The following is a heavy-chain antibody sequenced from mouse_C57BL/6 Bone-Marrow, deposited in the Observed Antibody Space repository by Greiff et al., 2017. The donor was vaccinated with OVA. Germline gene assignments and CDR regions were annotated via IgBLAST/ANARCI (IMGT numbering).Heavy chain of an antibody. CDR3: ARWLLRGFWYFDV. CDR1: GYTFTSYW. V-gene: IGHV1-50*01. Sequence: QVQLQQPGAELVKPGASVKLSCKASGYTFTSYWMQWVKQRPGQGLEWIGEIDPSDSYTNYNQKFKGKATLTVETSSSTAYMQLSSLTSEDSAVYYCARWLLRGFWYFDVWGTGTTVTVSS. J-gene: IGHJ1*03. D-gene: IGHD2-3*01. CDR2: IDPSDSYT.